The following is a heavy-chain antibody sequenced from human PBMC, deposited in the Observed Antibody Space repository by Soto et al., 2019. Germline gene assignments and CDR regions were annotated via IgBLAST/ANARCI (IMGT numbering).Heavy chain of an antibody. CDR1: GFTFSSYG. CDR2: IRYDGSNK. CDR3: ARVYLVIPHRVLDY. V-gene: IGHV3-33*01. Sequence: QVQLVESGGGVVQPGRSLRLSCAASGFTFSSYGMHWVRQAPRKGLEWVPVIRYDGSNKYYADSVKGRFTISRDNSKNTLYLQMNSLRAEDTAVYYCARVYLVIPHRVLDYWGPGTLVSVSS. D-gene: IGHD2-15*01. J-gene: IGHJ4*02.